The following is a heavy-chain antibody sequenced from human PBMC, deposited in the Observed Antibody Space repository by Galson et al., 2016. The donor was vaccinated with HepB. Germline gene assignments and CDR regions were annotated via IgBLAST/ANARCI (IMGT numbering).Heavy chain of an antibody. CDR1: GGTFSSYA. CDR2: INPSDDTT. V-gene: IGHV1-46*01. Sequence: SVKVSCKASGGTFSSYAISWVRQAPGQGLEWMGIINPSDDTTTYAQKFQGRLTMTRETSTSTVYMQLSSLRSEDTAVYYCARDGKAAGTRNWFDPWGQGTLVTVSS. CDR3: ARDGKAAGTRNWFDP. D-gene: IGHD6-13*01. J-gene: IGHJ5*02.